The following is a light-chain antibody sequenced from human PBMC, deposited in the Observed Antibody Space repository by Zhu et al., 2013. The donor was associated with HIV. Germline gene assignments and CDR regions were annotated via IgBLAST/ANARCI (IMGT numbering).Light chain of an antibody. Sequence: DIVLTQSPGTLSLSPGERATLSCRASQSVSSTFLAWYQQKPGQAPRLLIYGASTRATRVPARFSGSGSGTDFTLSISRLDPEDFAVYYCQHNGTSSLTFGGGTTVEVK. CDR3: QHNGTSSLT. J-gene: IGKJ4*01. CDR2: GAS. CDR1: QSVSSTF. V-gene: IGKV3-20*01.